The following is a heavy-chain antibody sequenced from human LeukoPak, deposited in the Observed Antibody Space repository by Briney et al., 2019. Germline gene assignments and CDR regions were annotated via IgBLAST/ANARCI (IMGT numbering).Heavy chain of an antibody. J-gene: IGHJ4*02. D-gene: IGHD6-19*01. Sequence: GASVKVSCKASGYTFTGYYMHWVRQAPGQGLEWMGWINPNSGGTNYAQKFQGRVTMTRDTSISTAYMELSRLRSDDTAVYYCARASGQQWLVHFDYWGQGTLVTVSS. CDR1: GYTFTGYY. V-gene: IGHV1-2*02. CDR2: INPNSGGT. CDR3: ARASGQQWLVHFDY.